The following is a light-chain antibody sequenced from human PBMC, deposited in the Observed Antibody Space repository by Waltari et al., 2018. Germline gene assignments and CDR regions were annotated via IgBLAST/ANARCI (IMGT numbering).Light chain of an antibody. CDR1: KLGDKY. Sequence: SCELTQPPSVSVSPERTASITCSGDKLGDKYACWYQQKPGQSPVLVIYQDSKRPSGIPERFSGANSGNTATLTISGTQAMDEADYYCQAWDSSTVVFGGGTKLTIL. J-gene: IGLJ2*01. V-gene: IGLV3-1*01. CDR2: QDS. CDR3: QAWDSSTVV.